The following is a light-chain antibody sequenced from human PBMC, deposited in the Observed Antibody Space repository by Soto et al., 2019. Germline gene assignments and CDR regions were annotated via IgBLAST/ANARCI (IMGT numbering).Light chain of an antibody. CDR2: EVS. CDR1: QSLLYSNGYNY. V-gene: IGKV2D-29*01. Sequence: DIVMTQSPVLLSVTPGEPASISCRSSQSLLYSNGYNYLYWYLQKPGQPPQLLIYEVSNRFSGVPDRFSGSGSGTDFTLKISRVEAEDVGVYYCMQSIQLPPTFGQGTKVDIK. CDR3: MQSIQLPPT. J-gene: IGKJ1*01.